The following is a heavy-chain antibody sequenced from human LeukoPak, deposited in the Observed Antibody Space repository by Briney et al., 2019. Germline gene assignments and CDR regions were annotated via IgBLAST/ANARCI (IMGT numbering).Heavy chain of an antibody. Sequence: SETLSLTCIVSGASISSSNRYWGWIRQSPEKGLGWIGTISYSGITYYNPSLKSRLTIFVDTPRNQFSLKLTSVTAADTAVYYCARIYSITTSCFDYWGQGTLVTVSS. CDR3: ARIYSITTSCFDY. D-gene: IGHD6-13*01. J-gene: IGHJ4*02. CDR2: ISYSGIT. CDR1: GASISSSNRY. V-gene: IGHV4-39*01.